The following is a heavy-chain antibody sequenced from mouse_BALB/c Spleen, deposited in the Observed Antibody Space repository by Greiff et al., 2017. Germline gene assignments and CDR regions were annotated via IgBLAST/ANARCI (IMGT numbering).Heavy chain of an antibody. D-gene: IGHD2-4*01. CDR2: IWAGGST. CDR1: GFSLTSYG. CDR3: ARDYDYDWGFDY. Sequence: VMLVESGPGLVAPSQSLSITCTVSGFSLTSYGVHWVRQPPGKGLEWLGVIWAGGSTNYNSALMSRLSISKDNSKSQVFLKMNSLQTDDTAMYYCARDYDYDWGFDYWGQGTTLTVSS. J-gene: IGHJ2*01. V-gene: IGHV2-9*02.